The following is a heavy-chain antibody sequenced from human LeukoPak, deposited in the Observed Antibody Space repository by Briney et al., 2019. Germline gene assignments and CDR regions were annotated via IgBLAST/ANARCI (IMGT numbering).Heavy chain of an antibody. CDR1: GFTFSSYA. CDR3: ANRVAQHDS. CDR2: IPSSGPVT. J-gene: IGHJ5*02. D-gene: IGHD3-16*01. V-gene: IGHV3-23*01. Sequence: GGSLRLSCAASGFTFSSYAMSWVRQAPGEGLEWVSGIPSSGPVTYYADSVKGRFTISRDNSKNTLYLQMNSLTAEDTGVYYCANRVAQHDSWGQGTLVTVSS.